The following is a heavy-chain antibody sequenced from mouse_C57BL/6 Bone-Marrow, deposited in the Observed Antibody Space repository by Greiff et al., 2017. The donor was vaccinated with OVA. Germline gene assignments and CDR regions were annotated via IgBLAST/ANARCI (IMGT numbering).Heavy chain of an antibody. J-gene: IGHJ1*03. D-gene: IGHD2-1*01. Sequence: DVQLQESGPVLVKPGASVKMSCKASGYTFTDYYMNWVKQSHGKSLEWIGVINPYNGGTSYNQKFKGKATLTVDKSSSTAYMELNSLTSEDSAVYYCANYYGTSYWYFDVWGTGTTVTVSS. CDR3: ANYYGTSYWYFDV. CDR1: GYTFTDYY. CDR2: INPYNGGT. V-gene: IGHV1-19*01.